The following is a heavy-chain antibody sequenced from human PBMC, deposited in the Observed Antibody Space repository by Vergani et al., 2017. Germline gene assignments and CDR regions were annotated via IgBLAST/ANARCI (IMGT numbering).Heavy chain of an antibody. D-gene: IGHD2-15*01. CDR3: ARDRATRGLYYYYGMDV. J-gene: IGHJ6*02. CDR1: GFTFSSYS. Sequence: EVQLVESGGGLVKPGGSLRLSCAASGFTFSSYSMNWVRQAPGKGLEWVSSISSSSSYIYYADSVKGRFTISRDNAKNSLYLQMNSLRAEDTAVYYCARDRATRGLYYYYGMDVWAKGPRSPSP. CDR2: ISSSSSYI. V-gene: IGHV3-21*01.